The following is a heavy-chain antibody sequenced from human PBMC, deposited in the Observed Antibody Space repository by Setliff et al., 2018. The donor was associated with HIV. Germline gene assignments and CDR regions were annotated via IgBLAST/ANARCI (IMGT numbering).Heavy chain of an antibody. CDR2: INTNTGNP. V-gene: IGHV7-4-1*02. J-gene: IGHJ2*01. CDR1: GYSFADYA. CDR3: ARGGTHYDFWSGYRLGYFDL. D-gene: IGHD3-3*01. Sequence: ASVMVSCKASGYSFADYAMNWVRQAPRQGLEWMGYINTNTGNPTYAQGFTGRFVFSFDTSVTTAYLQITGLRTEDTAVYFCARGGTHYDFWSGYRLGYFDLWGRGALVTVSS.